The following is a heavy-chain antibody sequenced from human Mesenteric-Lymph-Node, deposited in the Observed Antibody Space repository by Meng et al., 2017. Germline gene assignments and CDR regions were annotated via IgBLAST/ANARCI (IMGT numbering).Heavy chain of an antibody. J-gene: IGHJ4*02. D-gene: IGHD3-10*01. CDR2: IYYTGTT. V-gene: IGHV4-39*07. CDR1: GVSISSSSHY. CDR3: VREYGSGFAALGNNDH. Sequence: SETLSLTCTVSGVSISSSSHYWGWIRQPPGKGLEWIGSIYYTGTTYYNPSLKSRVTISVDTSKNQFSLNLTSVTAADTAVYYCVREYGSGFAALGNNDHWSQGMLVTVSS.